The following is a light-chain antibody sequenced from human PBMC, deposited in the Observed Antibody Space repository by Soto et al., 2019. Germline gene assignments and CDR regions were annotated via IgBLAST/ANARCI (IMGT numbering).Light chain of an antibody. CDR3: QPYGSSYT. CDR2: GAS. V-gene: IGKV3-20*01. Sequence: EIVLTQSPGTLSLSPGERATLSCRASQSVSSSYLAWYQQKPGQAPRLLIYGASSRATGIPDRFSGSGSVTDFTLTINRLEPEDFAVYYCQPYGSSYTFGQGTKLEIK. CDR1: QSVSSSY. J-gene: IGKJ2*01.